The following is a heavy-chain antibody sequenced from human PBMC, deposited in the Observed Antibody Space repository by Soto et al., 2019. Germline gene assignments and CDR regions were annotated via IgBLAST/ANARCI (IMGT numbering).Heavy chain of an antibody. CDR2: FYYSGST. D-gene: IGHD5-12*01. Sequence: ETLSLTCTVSGGSISSSSYYWGWIRQSPGKGLEWIGSFYYSGSTYYSPSLRSRVTISGDTSRKQISLRLSSVTAADTAVYYCARISVASRYMDVWGKGTTVTVSS. V-gene: IGHV4-39*01. CDR1: GGSISSSSYY. J-gene: IGHJ6*03. CDR3: ARISVASRYMDV.